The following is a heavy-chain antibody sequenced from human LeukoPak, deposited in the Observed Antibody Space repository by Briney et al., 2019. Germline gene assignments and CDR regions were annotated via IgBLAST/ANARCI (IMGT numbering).Heavy chain of an antibody. D-gene: IGHD3-16*02. CDR2: IYTSGST. CDR3: AIGYDHVWGSYLFDY. J-gene: IGHJ4*02. Sequence: SETLSLTCTVSGGSISSYYWSWIRQPAGKGLEWIGRIYTSGSTNYNPSLKSRVTMSVDTSKNQFSLKLSSVTAADTAVYYCAIGYDHVWGSYLFDYWGQGTLVTVSS. CDR1: GGSISSYY. V-gene: IGHV4-4*07.